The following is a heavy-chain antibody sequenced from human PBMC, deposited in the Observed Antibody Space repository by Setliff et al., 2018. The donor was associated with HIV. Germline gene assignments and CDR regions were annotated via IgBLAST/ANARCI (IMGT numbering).Heavy chain of an antibody. J-gene: IGHJ5*02. D-gene: IGHD2-2*01. CDR2: IYTSGST. CDR1: GGYISSGSYY. V-gene: IGHV4-61*09. Sequence: SETLSLTCTVSGGYISSGSYYWSWIRQPAGKGLEWIGHIYTSGSTNYNPSLKSRVNISVDTSKNQFSLKLSSVTASDTAVYYCAREGVPAAVMWFDPWGQGTLVTVSS. CDR3: AREGVPAAVMWFDP.